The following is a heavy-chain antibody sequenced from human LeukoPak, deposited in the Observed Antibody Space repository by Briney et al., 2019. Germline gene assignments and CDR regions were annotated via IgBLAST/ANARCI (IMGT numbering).Heavy chain of an antibody. D-gene: IGHD6-19*01. CDR3: ARDHLSSGSSPDYYYYYYMDV. J-gene: IGHJ6*03. CDR2: INSDGSST. CDR1: GFTFSSYW. Sequence: GGSLRLSCAASGFTFSSYWRHWVGQAPGKGLVGVSRINSDGSSTSYADSVKGRFTISRDNAKNTLYLQLNSLRAEDTAVYYCARDHLSSGSSPDYYYYYYMDVWGKGTTVTISS. V-gene: IGHV3-74*01.